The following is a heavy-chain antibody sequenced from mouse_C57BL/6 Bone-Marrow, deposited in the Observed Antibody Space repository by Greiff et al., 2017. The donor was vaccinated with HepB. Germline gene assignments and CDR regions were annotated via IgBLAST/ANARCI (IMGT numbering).Heavy chain of an antibody. CDR2: ISYDGSN. V-gene: IGHV3-6*01. CDR1: GYSITSGYY. CDR3: ARVGDGYYDYFDY. D-gene: IGHD2-3*01. Sequence: EVKLVESGPGLVKPSQSLSLTCSVTGYSITSGYYWNWIRQFPGNKLEWMGYISYDGSNNYNPSLKNRISITRDTSKNQFFLKLNSVTTEDTATYYCARVGDGYYDYFDYWGQGTTLTVSS. J-gene: IGHJ2*01.